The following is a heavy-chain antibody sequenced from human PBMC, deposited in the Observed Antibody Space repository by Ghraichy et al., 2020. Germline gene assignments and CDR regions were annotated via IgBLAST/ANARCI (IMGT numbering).Heavy chain of an antibody. CDR2: INHSGST. D-gene: IGHD6-13*01. Sequence: SETLSLTCAVYGGSFSGYYWSWIRQPPGKGLEWIGEINHSGSTNYNPSLKSRVTISVDTSKNQFSLKLSSVTAADTAVYYCARRIAAAGTGAYYFDYWGQGTLVTVSS. CDR1: GGSFSGYY. J-gene: IGHJ4*02. V-gene: IGHV4-34*01. CDR3: ARRIAAAGTGAYYFDY.